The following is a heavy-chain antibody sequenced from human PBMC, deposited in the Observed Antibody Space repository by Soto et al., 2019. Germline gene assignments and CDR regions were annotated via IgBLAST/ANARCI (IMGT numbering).Heavy chain of an antibody. Sequence: QVLLVQSGAEMKKPGSSVRVSCKASGGSFSTSSINWVRQAPGQRPEWMANILPILGTADYAQKFKGRLTITAHTSTTTAYMERRILFSEYTAVYYFARGHDCGGNTAADDRWAQGTVVTVSS. CDR3: ARGHDCGGNTAADDR. V-gene: IGHV1-69*04. CDR2: ILPILGTA. CDR1: GGSFSTSS. J-gene: IGHJ3*01. D-gene: IGHD4-17*01.